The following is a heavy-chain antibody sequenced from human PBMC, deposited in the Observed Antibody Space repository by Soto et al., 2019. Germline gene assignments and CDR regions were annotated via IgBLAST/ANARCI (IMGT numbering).Heavy chain of an antibody. J-gene: IGHJ6*02. D-gene: IGHD3-22*01. CDR3: AIDLGDIDISGYYYPYYGMDV. V-gene: IGHV3-23*01. CDR2: ISGSAGTT. Sequence: EVQLLESGGDLVQPGGSLRLSCAASGLTFSRYAMKWVRQPPGKGLEWVSGISGSAGTTYYADSVKGRFTISRDNSKNTLYLQMNSLRAEDTAVYYCAIDLGDIDISGYYYPYYGMDVWGQGTTVTVSS. CDR1: GLTFSRYA.